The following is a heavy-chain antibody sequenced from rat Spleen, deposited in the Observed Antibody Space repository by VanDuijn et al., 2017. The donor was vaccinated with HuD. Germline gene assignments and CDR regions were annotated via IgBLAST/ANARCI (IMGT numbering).Heavy chain of an antibody. V-gene: IGHV2-16*01. CDR1: GFSLTSYS. D-gene: IGHD3-4*01. Sequence: QVQLKESGPGLVQPSETLSLTCTVSGFSLTSYSVSWVRQPSGKGPEWMGRMWYDGDTAYNSALKSRLSISRDTSKSQVFLKMNSLQAEDTAMYFCARSGNPYVMDAWGQGASVTVSS. J-gene: IGHJ4*01. CDR3: ARSGNPYVMDA. CDR2: MWYDGDT.